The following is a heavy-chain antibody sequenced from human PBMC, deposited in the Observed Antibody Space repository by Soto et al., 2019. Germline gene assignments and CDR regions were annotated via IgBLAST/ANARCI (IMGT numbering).Heavy chain of an antibody. Sequence: GGSLRLSCAASGFTFSSYGMHWVRQAPGKGLEWVAVISYDGSNKYYADSVKGRFTISRDNSKNTLYLQMNSLRAEDTAVYYCANSITIFGVVEVWGQGTTVTVSS. D-gene: IGHD3-3*01. CDR3: ANSITIFGVVEV. J-gene: IGHJ6*02. CDR1: GFTFSSYG. V-gene: IGHV3-30*18. CDR2: ISYDGSNK.